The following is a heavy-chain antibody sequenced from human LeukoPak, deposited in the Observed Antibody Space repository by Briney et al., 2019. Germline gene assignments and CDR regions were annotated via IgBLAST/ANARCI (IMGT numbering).Heavy chain of an antibody. CDR2: INSDGSST. CDR1: GFTFSSYW. D-gene: IGHD6-13*01. CDR3: ARDGSSSWYDVGGDYDY. V-gene: IGHV3-74*01. J-gene: IGHJ4*02. Sequence: GGSLRLSCAASGFTFSSYWMHWVRQAPGKGLVWVSRINSDGSSTSYADSVKGRFTISSDNAKNTLYLQMNSLRAEDTAVYYCARDGSSSWYDVGGDYDYWGQGTLVTVSS.